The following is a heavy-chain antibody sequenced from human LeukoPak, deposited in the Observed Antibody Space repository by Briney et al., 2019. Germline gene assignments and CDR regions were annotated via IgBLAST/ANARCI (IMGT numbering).Heavy chain of an antibody. Sequence: PGGSLRLSCAASGFTFSTYWMSWVRQAPGKGLEGVANIKQDGSEKYYVDSVKGRFTISRDNAKTSLYLQMNSLRAEDTAVYYCARRAVAASVPFDYWGQGTLVTVSS. CDR1: GFTFSTYW. CDR2: IKQDGSEK. CDR3: ARRAVAASVPFDY. D-gene: IGHD6-19*01. J-gene: IGHJ4*02. V-gene: IGHV3-7*01.